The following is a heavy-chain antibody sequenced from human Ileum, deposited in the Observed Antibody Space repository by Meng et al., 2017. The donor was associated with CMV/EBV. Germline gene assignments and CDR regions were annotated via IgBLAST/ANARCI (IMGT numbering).Heavy chain of an antibody. Sequence: GESLKISCAASGFTFSSYWMHWVRQAPGKGLVWVSRINSDGSSTSYADSVKGRFTISRDNAKNTLYLQMNSLRAEDTAVYYCARGSDDFDYLGQGTLVTVSS. CDR1: GFTFSSYW. J-gene: IGHJ4*02. D-gene: IGHD6-6*01. V-gene: IGHV3-74*01. CDR3: ARGSDDFDY. CDR2: INSDGSST.